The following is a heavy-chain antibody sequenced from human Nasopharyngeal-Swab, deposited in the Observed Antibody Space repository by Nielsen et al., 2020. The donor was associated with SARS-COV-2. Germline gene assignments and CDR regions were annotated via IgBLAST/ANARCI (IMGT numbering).Heavy chain of an antibody. D-gene: IGHD4-17*01. CDR1: GGSINSYY. CDR2: IYYSGRT. CDR3: ARVRAQYGDYPFSFET. V-gene: IGHV4-59*01. J-gene: IGHJ3*01. Sequence: SGSLRLSCTVSGGSINSYYWSWIRQPPGKGLEWIGYIYYSGRTNYNPSLNSRVAISLDASKNQFSLALSSVTAAGTAVYYCARVRAQYGDYPFSFETWGQGTMVTVSS.